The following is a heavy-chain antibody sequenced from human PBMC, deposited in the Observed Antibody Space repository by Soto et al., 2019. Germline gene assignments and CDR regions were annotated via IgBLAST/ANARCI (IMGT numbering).Heavy chain of an antibody. J-gene: IGHJ4*02. D-gene: IGHD6-13*01. CDR1: GGSISSSDYW. Sequence: QLQLQESGPGLVKPAETLSLTCTVSGGSISSSDYWWGWIRQPPGKGLEWIGSIYYTGSTYYYPSLKSRVIISVDTSKNQFSLRLTSVTAADTAVYYCARLIGRGSWSLDHWGQGTLVTVSS. CDR3: ARLIGRGSWSLDH. CDR2: IYYTGST. V-gene: IGHV4-39*01.